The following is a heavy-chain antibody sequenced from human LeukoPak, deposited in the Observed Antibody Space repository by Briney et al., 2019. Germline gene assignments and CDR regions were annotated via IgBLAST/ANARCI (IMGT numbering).Heavy chain of an antibody. Sequence: QTGGSLRLSCAASGFTFSSYAMGWVRQAPGKGLEWVSSISGGDSTYYTNSVKGRFTISRDNSKNTLYLQMNSLRAEDTAVYYCAKHRITIFGVVIPYYFDYWGQGTLVTVSS. J-gene: IGHJ4*02. D-gene: IGHD3-3*01. CDR1: GFTFSSYA. CDR3: AKHRITIFGVVIPYYFDY. CDR2: ISGGDST. V-gene: IGHV3-23*01.